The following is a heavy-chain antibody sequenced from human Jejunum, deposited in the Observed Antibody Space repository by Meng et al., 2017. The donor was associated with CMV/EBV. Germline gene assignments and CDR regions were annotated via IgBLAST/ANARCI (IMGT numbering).Heavy chain of an antibody. J-gene: IGHJ6*02. D-gene: IGHD3-22*01. Sequence: GLKFDAYCLNWVRQVPGKGLEWVCGIDWNGGSTGYVDSVKGRFTISRDNAKNSLYLQMNSLRAEDTALYYCARVYSRGFVYHMDVWGQGTTVTRLL. CDR2: IDWNGGST. CDR1: GLKFDAYC. V-gene: IGHV3-20*03. CDR3: ARVYSRGFVYHMDV.